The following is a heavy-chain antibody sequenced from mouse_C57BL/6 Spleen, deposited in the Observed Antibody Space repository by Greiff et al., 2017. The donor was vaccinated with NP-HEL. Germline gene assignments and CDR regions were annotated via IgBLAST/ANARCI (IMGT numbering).Heavy chain of an antibody. CDR3: APDGYYTGDY. V-gene: IGHV1-26*01. Sequence: EVQLQQSGPELVKPGASVKISCKASGYTFTDYYMNWVKQSHGKSLEWIGDINPNNGGTSYNQKFKGKATLTVDKSSSTAYMELRSLTSEDSAVYYCAPDGYYTGDYWGQGTSVTVSS. D-gene: IGHD2-3*01. CDR1: GYTFTDYY. CDR2: INPNNGGT. J-gene: IGHJ4*01.